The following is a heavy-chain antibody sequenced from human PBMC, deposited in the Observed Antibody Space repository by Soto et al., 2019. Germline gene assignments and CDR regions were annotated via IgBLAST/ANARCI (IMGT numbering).Heavy chain of an antibody. Sequence: PGGSLRLSCAASGFTFSSYVMNWVRQAPGKGLVWVSRINSDGSSTNYADSVKGRFTISRDNAKNTLYLQMNSLRAEDTAVYYCARDPGTGYYDSSGYYYDWGQGTLVTVSS. V-gene: IGHV3-74*01. J-gene: IGHJ4*02. CDR2: INSDGSST. CDR1: GFTFSSYV. CDR3: ARDPGTGYYDSSGYYYD. D-gene: IGHD3-22*01.